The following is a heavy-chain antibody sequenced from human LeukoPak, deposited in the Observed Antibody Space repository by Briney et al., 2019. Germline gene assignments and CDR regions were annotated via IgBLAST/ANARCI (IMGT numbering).Heavy chain of an antibody. Sequence: ASVKVSCKASGYTFTCYDISWVRQAPGQGLEWMGWISAYNGNTNYAQKLQGRVTMTTDTSTSTAYMELRSLRSDDTAVYYCARDTYYYDSSITGPLFDYWGQGTLVTVSS. CDR1: GYTFTCYD. V-gene: IGHV1-18*01. CDR2: ISAYNGNT. CDR3: ARDTYYYDSSITGPLFDY. D-gene: IGHD3-22*01. J-gene: IGHJ4*02.